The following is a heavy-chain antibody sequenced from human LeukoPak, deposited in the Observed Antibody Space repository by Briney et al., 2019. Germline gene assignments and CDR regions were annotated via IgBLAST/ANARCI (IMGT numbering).Heavy chain of an antibody. CDR1: GFTFDDYT. CDR2: ITWDGGTT. D-gene: IGHD2-2*01. CDR3: TKDRYCTTTSCPLDY. V-gene: IGHV3-43*01. J-gene: IGHJ4*02. Sequence: PGGSLRLSCAASGFTFDDYTFHWVRQAPGKGLEWVSLITWDGGTTYYADSVKGRFTISRDNSKNSVYLQMNSVRTEDTALYYCTKDRYCTTTSCPLDYWGQGTLVTVSS.